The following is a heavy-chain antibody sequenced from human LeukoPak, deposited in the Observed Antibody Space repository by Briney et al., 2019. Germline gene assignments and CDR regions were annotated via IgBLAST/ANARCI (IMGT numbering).Heavy chain of an antibody. CDR3: ARRHKKSYGSGSSYYMDV. V-gene: IGHV3-11*01. Sequence: SGGSLRLSCAASGFTFSDYYMSWIRQAPGKGLEWVSYISSSGSTIYYADSVKGRFTISRDNAKNSLYLQMNSLRAEDTALYYCARRHKKSYGSGSSYYMDVWGKGTTVTVSS. CDR2: ISSSGSTI. CDR1: GFTFSDYY. J-gene: IGHJ6*03. D-gene: IGHD3-10*01.